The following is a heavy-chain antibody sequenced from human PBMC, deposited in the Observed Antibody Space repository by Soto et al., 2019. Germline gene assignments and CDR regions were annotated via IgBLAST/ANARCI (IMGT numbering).Heavy chain of an antibody. Sequence: EVQLLESGGGLVQPGGSLRLSCAASGFPFSSYAMSWVRQAPGKGLEWFSAISGSGGSTYYADSVKGRFTISRDNSKNTLYLQMNSLRAEDTAVYYCAKDRWEVAATDWNYWGQGTLVTVSS. CDR3: AKDRWEVAATDWNY. V-gene: IGHV3-23*01. D-gene: IGHD2-15*01. CDR2: ISGSGGST. CDR1: GFPFSSYA. J-gene: IGHJ4*02.